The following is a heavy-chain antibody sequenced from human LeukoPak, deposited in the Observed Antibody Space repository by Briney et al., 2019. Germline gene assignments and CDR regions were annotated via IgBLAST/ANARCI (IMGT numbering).Heavy chain of an antibody. D-gene: IGHD5-18*01. CDR3: AKGSGCSYAAIYYYYYMDV. CDR2: IRYDGSNK. Sequence: PGGSLRLSCAASGFTFSSYGMHWVRQAPGKGLEWVAFIRYDGSNKYYADSVKGRFTISRDNSKNTLYLQMNSLRAEDTAVHYCAKGSGCSYAAIYYYYYMDVWGKGTTVTVSS. V-gene: IGHV3-30*02. J-gene: IGHJ6*03. CDR1: GFTFSSYG.